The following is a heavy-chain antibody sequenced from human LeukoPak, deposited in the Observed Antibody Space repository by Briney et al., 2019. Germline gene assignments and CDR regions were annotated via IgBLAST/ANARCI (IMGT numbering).Heavy chain of an antibody. V-gene: IGHV3-30*18. CDR2: ISYDGSNK. CDR1: GFTFGSYG. CDR3: AKGYLVATTLNWFDP. J-gene: IGHJ5*02. Sequence: GRSLRLSCAASGFTFGSYGMHWVRQAPGKGLEWVAVISYDGSNKYYADSVKGRFTISRDNSKNTLYLQMNSLRAEDTAVYYCAKGYLVATTLNWFDPWGQGTLVTVSS. D-gene: IGHD5-12*01.